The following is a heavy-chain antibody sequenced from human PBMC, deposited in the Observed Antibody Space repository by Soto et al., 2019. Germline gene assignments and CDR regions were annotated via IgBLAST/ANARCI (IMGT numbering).Heavy chain of an antibody. J-gene: IGHJ4*02. CDR3: VEKPLAVAGPGGFCVDS. CDR2: ISGSGGST. CDR1: GFTFISYA. Sequence: PGGSLRLSCAASGFTFISYAMSWVRQAPGKGLEWVSAISGSGGSTYYADSVKGRFTISRDNSKNTLYLQRNSLRAEATGVYYCVEKPLAVAGPGGFCVDSRGEGTLVTVSS. D-gene: IGHD6-19*01. V-gene: IGHV3-23*01.